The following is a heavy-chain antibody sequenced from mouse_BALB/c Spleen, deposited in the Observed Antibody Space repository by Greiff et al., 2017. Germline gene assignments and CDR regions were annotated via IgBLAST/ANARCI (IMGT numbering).Heavy chain of an antibody. V-gene: IGHV1-87*01. CDR1: GYTFTSYW. CDR3: ARLNYGAMDY. Sequence: VKLMESGAGLARPGASVKLSCKASGYTFTSYWMQWVKQRPGQGLEWIGAIYPGDGDTRYTQKFKGKATLTADKSSSTAYMQLSSLASEDSAVYYCARLNYGAMDYWGQGTSVTVSS. J-gene: IGHJ4*01. D-gene: IGHD1-1*01. CDR2: IYPGDGDT.